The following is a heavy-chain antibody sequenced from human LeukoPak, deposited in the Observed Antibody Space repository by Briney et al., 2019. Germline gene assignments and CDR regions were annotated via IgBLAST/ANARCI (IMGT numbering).Heavy chain of an antibody. Sequence: GGSLRLSCAASGFTFSSYWMSWVRQAPGKGLEWVANIKQDGSEKYYVDSVKGRFTISRDNAKNSLYLQMNSLRAEDTALYYCAKDINDFWSGYYEDDAFDIWGQGTMVTVSS. CDR1: GFTFSSYW. V-gene: IGHV3-7*03. CDR2: IKQDGSEK. CDR3: AKDINDFWSGYYEDDAFDI. D-gene: IGHD3-3*01. J-gene: IGHJ3*02.